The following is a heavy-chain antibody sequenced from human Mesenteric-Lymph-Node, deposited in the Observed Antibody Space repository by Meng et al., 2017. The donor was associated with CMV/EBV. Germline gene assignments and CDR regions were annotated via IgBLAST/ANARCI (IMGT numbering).Heavy chain of an antibody. D-gene: IGHD2-15*01. CDR2: MTNSDSQI. J-gene: IGHJ6*01. V-gene: IGHV3-21*01. CDR3: VREEKLALVDYYGMDV. CDR1: GFTFSSYT. Sequence: GESLKISCVASGFTFSSYTMNWVRQAPGKGLEWVASMTNSDSQIYYADSVKGRFTISRDNAKNTVYLQMNSLRAEDTGVYYCVREEKLALVDYYGMDVWGQGTTVTVSS.